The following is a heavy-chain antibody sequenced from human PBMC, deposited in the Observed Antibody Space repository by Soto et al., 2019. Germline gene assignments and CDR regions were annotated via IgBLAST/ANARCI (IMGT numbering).Heavy chain of an antibody. CDR3: THRTTTVTWWFDP. CDR1: GFSLTTSGVG. CDR2: IYWDDDK. J-gene: IGHJ5*02. V-gene: IGHV2-5*02. D-gene: IGHD4-17*01. Sequence: QITLKESGPTLVKPTQTLTLTCTFSGFSLTTSGVGVGWIRQPPGKALEWLALIYWDDDKRYSPSLKSMLTIIKPTSKIQVVLTMTIIAPPDTATYFCTHRTTTVTWWFDPWGQGTLFTVSS.